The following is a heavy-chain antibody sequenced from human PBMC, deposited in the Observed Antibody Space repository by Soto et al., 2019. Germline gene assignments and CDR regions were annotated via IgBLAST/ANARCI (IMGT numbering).Heavy chain of an antibody. V-gene: IGHV3-23*01. CDR2: ISGSGDST. J-gene: IGHJ4*02. D-gene: IGHD6-19*01. CDR3: ASRSSGWYSHY. CDR1: GFTFSSYA. Sequence: EVQLLESGGGLVQPGGSLRLSCAASGFTFSSYAMNWVRKAPGKGLEWVSVISGSGDSTYYADSVKGRFTISRDNSKNTLYLQMNSLRAEDTAVYYCASRSSGWYSHYWGQGTLITVSS.